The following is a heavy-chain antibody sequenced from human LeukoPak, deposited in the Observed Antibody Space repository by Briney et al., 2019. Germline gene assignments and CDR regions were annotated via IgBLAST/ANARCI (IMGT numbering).Heavy chain of an antibody. CDR2: IYTSGST. Sequence: SETLSLTCTVSGGSISSGSYYWSWIRQPAGKGLEWIGRIYTSGSTNYNPSLKSRATISVDTSKNQFSLKLSSVTAADTAVYYCARADYSAWDAFDIWGQGTMVTVSS. D-gene: IGHD4-11*01. J-gene: IGHJ3*02. V-gene: IGHV4-61*02. CDR3: ARADYSAWDAFDI. CDR1: GGSISSGSYY.